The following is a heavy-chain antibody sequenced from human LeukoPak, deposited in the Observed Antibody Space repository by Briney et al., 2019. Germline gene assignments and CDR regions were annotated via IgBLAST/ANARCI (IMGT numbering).Heavy chain of an antibody. Sequence: GASVKVSCKASGYTFTGYFMHWVRQAPGQGLEWMGRINPDSGATNYAQNFQGRVTMTRDTSISTAYMELSSLRSDDTAVYYCAREVGYNFNYWGQGTLVTVSS. J-gene: IGHJ4*02. V-gene: IGHV1-2*06. D-gene: IGHD5-24*01. CDR2: INPDSGAT. CDR1: GYTFTGYF. CDR3: AREVGYNFNY.